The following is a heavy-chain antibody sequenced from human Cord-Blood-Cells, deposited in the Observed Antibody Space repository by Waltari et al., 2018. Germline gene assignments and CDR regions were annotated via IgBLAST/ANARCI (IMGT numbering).Heavy chain of an antibody. CDR1: GGTFSSYA. Sequence: QVQLVQSGAEVKKPGSSVKVSCKASGGTFSSYAISWVRQAPGQGLEWMGRIIPILGIANYAQKFQGRVTITADKSTSTAYMELSSLRSEDTAVYYCASLRITIFGVVIQNWFDPWGQGTLVTVSS. CDR2: IIPILGIA. V-gene: IGHV1-69*09. D-gene: IGHD3-3*01. J-gene: IGHJ5*02. CDR3: ASLRITIFGVVIQNWFDP.